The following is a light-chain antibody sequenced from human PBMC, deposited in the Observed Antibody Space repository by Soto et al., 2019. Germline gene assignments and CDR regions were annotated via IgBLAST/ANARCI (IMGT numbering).Light chain of an antibody. Sequence: EIVMTQSPATLSVSPGERATLSCRASQSVTSNLVWYQQKAGQAPRLLIYGASTRATGIPARFSGRGSGTEYALPTSRLLSDDFAIYNCQQYNNWPWTFGQGTNVKIK. CDR1: QSVTSN. J-gene: IGKJ1*01. CDR3: QQYNNWPWT. V-gene: IGKV3-15*01. CDR2: GAS.